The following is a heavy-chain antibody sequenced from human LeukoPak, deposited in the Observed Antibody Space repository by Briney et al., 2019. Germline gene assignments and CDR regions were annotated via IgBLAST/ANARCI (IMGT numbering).Heavy chain of an antibody. J-gene: IGHJ4*02. D-gene: IGHD4-11*01. CDR1: GFTFNTYW. Sequence: GGPLRLSCAASGFTFNTYWMTWVRQAPGKGLEWVANMKQDGSEKYYVDSVKGRFTISRDNSKNTLYLQMNSLRAEDTAVYYCAKDLIYTVTVDYWGQGTLVTVSS. V-gene: IGHV3-7*01. CDR3: AKDLIYTVTVDY. CDR2: MKQDGSEK.